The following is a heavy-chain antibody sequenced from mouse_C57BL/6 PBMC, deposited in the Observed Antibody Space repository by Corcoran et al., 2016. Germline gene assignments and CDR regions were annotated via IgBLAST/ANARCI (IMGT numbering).Heavy chain of an antibody. D-gene: IGHD1-1*01. CDR1: GYTFTSKG. CDR2: IYPRSGNT. Sequence: QVQLQQSGAELARPGASVKLSCKASGYTFTSKGISWVKQRTGQGLEWIGEIYPRSGNTYYNEKFKGKATLTADKSSSTAYMELRSLTSEDSAVYFCAREEITTVVASGTDYWGQGTTLTVSS. J-gene: IGHJ2*01. CDR3: AREEITTVVASGTDY. V-gene: IGHV1-81*01.